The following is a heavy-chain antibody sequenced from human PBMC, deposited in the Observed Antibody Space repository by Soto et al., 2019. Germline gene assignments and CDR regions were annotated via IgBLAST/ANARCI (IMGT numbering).Heavy chain of an antibody. V-gene: IGHV4-59*01. J-gene: IGHJ6*02. CDR1: GGSISSYY. Sequence: TLSLTCTVSGGSISSYYWSWIRQPPGKGLEWIGYIYYSGSTNYNPSLKSRVTISVDTSKNQFSLKLSSVTAADTAVYYCARDRAVVYYYYGMDVWGQGTTVTVSS. CDR3: ARDRAVVYYYYGMDV. CDR2: IYYSGST. D-gene: IGHD3-10*01.